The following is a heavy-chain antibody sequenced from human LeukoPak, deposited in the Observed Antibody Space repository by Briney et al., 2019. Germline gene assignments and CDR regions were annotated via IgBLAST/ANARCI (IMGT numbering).Heavy chain of an antibody. V-gene: IGHV4-39*01. J-gene: IGHJ3*02. D-gene: IGHD6-19*01. CDR3: ARHLVGSEQWPGAFDI. CDR1: GGSISSSSYY. Sequence: SETLSLTCTVSGGSISSSSYYWGWIRQPPGKGLEWIGSIYYSGSTYYNPSLKSRVTISVDTSKNQFSLKVTSVTAADTAVYYCARHLVGSEQWPGAFDIWGQGTMVTVSS. CDR2: IYYSGST.